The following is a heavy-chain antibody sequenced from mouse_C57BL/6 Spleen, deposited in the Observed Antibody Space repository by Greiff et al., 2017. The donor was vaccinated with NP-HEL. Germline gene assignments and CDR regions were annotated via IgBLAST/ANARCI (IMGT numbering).Heavy chain of an antibody. D-gene: IGHD1-1*01. CDR3: ARSDYYGSSWDWYFDV. Sequence: EVKLLESGPGLAKPSQTLSLTCSVTGYSITSDYWNWIRKFPGNKLEYMGYISYSGSTYYNPSLKSRISITRDTSKNQYYLQLNSVTTEDTATYYCARSDYYGSSWDWYFDVWGTGTTVTVSS. CDR2: ISYSGST. CDR1: GYSITSDY. J-gene: IGHJ1*03. V-gene: IGHV3-8*01.